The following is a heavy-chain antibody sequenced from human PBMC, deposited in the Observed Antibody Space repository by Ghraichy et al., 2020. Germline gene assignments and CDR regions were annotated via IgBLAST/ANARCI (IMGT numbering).Heavy chain of an antibody. CDR2: IKQDGSDT. D-gene: IGHD3-9*01. CDR1: GFTFSSHY. CDR3: AREIVLTGMGDDASDI. V-gene: IGHV3-7*03. J-gene: IGHJ3*02. Sequence: GGSLRLSCAASGFTFSSHYMTWVRQAPGKGLEWVANIKQDGSDTFYLDSVRGRFTISRDNAKNSLYLQMNSLRADDTAVYYCAREIVLTGMGDDASDIWGQGTMVTVSS.